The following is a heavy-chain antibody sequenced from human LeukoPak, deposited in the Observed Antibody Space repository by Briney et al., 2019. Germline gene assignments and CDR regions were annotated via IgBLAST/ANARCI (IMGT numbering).Heavy chain of an antibody. J-gene: IGHJ4*02. D-gene: IGHD3-22*01. Sequence: GGSLRLSCAASGFTFSSYGMHWVRQAPGKGLEWVAFIRYDGSNKYYADSVKGRFTISRDNSKNTLYLQMNSLRAEDTAVYYCASLTYYYDSSGYYPPGYFDYWGQGTLVTVSS. CDR2: IRYDGSNK. CDR1: GFTFSSYG. CDR3: ASLTYYYDSSGYYPPGYFDY. V-gene: IGHV3-30*02.